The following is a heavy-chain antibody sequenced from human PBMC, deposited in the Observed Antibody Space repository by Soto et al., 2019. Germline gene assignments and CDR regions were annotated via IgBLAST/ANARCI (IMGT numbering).Heavy chain of an antibody. CDR2: INPNSGGT. CDR3: ARERGPNSSSWFIRYNWLEP. V-gene: IGHV1-2*04. CDR1: GYTFTGYY. Sequence: ASVKVSCKASGYTFTGYYMHWVRQAPGQGLEWTAWINPNSGGTDYAQKFQGWVTMTRDTSISTAYMALSRLRSDDTAVYYCARERGPNSSSWFIRYNWLEPWGQGTLVIVSS. D-gene: IGHD6-13*01. J-gene: IGHJ5*02.